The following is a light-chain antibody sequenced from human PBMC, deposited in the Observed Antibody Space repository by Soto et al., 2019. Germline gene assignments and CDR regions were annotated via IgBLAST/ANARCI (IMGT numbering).Light chain of an antibody. J-gene: IGKJ1*01. CDR2: RAS. CDR3: QQYHNLWT. CDR1: HYVYSN. V-gene: IGKV3-15*01. Sequence: EIVMTQSPATLSMSPGERATLSCTASHYVYSNVAWFQQRPGQAPRLLIYRASARATGTPARFSGSGSGTELTLTITSLQSEDFAVYYCQQYHNLWTFGQGTEVEIK.